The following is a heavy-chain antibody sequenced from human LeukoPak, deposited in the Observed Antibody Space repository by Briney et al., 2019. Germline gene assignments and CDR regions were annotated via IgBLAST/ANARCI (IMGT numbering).Heavy chain of an antibody. Sequence: PGGSLRLSCAASGFTFSIYAMHWVRQAPGEGLEWVAVISYDGSDKYYADSVKGRFTISRDNSKNTLYLQMNSLRTEDTAVYYCARRWYFDLWGRGTLVTVSS. CDR2: ISYDGSDK. V-gene: IGHV3-30*04. J-gene: IGHJ2*01. CDR1: GFTFSIYA. CDR3: ARRWYFDL.